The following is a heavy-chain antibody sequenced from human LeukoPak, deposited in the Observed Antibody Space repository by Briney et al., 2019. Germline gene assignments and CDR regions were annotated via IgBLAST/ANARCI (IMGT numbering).Heavy chain of an antibody. CDR3: ARALVVVPAAFSCWFDP. D-gene: IGHD2-2*01. Sequence: SETLSLTCTVSGGSISSSSYYWGWIRQPPGKGLEWIGSIYYSGSTYYNPSLKSRVTISVDTSKNQFSLKLSSVTAADTAVYYCARALVVVPAAFSCWFDPWGQGTLVTVSS. V-gene: IGHV4-39*07. CDR1: GGSISSSSYY. CDR2: IYYSGST. J-gene: IGHJ5*02.